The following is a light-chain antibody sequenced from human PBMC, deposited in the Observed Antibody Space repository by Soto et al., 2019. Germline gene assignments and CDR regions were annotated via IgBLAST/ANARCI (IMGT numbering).Light chain of an antibody. J-gene: IGKJ1*01. V-gene: IGKV3-15*01. CDR3: QQHGRSPWM. CDR2: GAS. CDR1: QDVSTN. Sequence: ETVMTQSPDTLSVSPGESATLSCRASQDVSTNLAWFHHKPGQTPRLVLYGASKRATGIPARFSGSGSGTDFTLTISRLEPEDFAVYYCQQHGRSPWMFGQGTKVDIK.